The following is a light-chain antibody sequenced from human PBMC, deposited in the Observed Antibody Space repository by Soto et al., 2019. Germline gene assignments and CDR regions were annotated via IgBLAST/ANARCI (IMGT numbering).Light chain of an antibody. CDR3: QRYGSSPPFT. J-gene: IGKJ2*01. CDR1: QRVSSSY. Sequence: EIVLTQSPGTLSLSPGERATLSCRASQRVSSSYLAWYQQKPGQAPRLLIYGASTRATGIPDRFSGSGSGTDFPLTISRLEPEDFAVYFCQRYGSSPPFTFGQGNKVEI. V-gene: IGKV3-20*01. CDR2: GAS.